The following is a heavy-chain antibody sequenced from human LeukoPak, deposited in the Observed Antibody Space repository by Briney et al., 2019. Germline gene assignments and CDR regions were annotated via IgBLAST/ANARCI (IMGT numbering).Heavy chain of an antibody. J-gene: IGHJ4*02. CDR2: ITNDGSST. CDR1: GLTFSSHW. Sequence: GGSLRLSCAASGLTFSSHWMHWVRQAPGKGLVWVSRITNDGSSTTYADSVKGRFTISRDNAKNMLYLQVNSLRAEDTAVYYCARDPWGIAVADDYWGQGTLVTVSS. V-gene: IGHV3-74*01. D-gene: IGHD6-19*01. CDR3: ARDPWGIAVADDY.